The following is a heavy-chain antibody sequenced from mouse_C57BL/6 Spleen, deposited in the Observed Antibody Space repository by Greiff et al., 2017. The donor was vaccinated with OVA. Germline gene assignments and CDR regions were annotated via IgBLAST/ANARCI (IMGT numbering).Heavy chain of an antibody. CDR1: GYAFSSYW. V-gene: IGHV1-80*01. Sequence: VKLMESGAELVKPGASVKISCKASGYAFSSYWMNWVKQRPGKGLEWVGQIYPGDGDTNYNGKFKGKATLTADKSSSTAYMQLSSLTSEDSAVYFCARSYGNYLSWFAYWGQGTLVTVSA. D-gene: IGHD2-1*01. J-gene: IGHJ3*01. CDR2: IYPGDGDT. CDR3: ARSYGNYLSWFAY.